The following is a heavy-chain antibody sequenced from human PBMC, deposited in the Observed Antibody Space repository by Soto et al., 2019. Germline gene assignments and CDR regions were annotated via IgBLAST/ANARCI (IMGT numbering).Heavy chain of an antibody. Sequence: GGSLRLSCAASGFTFSSYSMNWVRQAPGKGLEWVSSISSSSSYIYYADSVKGRFTISRDNAKNSLYLQMNSLRAEDTAVYYCARDDIVVVPAATIGLAYWGQGTLVTVSS. CDR3: ARDDIVVVPAATIGLAY. CDR2: ISSSSSYI. J-gene: IGHJ4*02. D-gene: IGHD2-2*01. V-gene: IGHV3-21*01. CDR1: GFTFSSYS.